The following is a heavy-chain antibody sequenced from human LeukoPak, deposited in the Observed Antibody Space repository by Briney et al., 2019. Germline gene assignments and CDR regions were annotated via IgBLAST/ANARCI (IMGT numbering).Heavy chain of an antibody. CDR2: INHSGST. CDR3: ARHKTRLLWFGESYPIDY. CDR1: GGSFSGYY. D-gene: IGHD3-10*01. J-gene: IGHJ4*02. V-gene: IGHV4-34*01. Sequence: SETLSLTCAVYGGSFSGYYWSWIRQPPGKGLEWIGEINHSGSTNYNPSLKSRVTISVDTSKNQFSLRLSSVTAADTAVYYCARHKTRLLWFGESYPIDYWGQGTLVTVSS.